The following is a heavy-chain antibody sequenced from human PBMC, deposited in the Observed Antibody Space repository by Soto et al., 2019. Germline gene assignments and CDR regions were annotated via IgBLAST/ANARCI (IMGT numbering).Heavy chain of an antibody. Sequence: GWSLRLSCAASRFTFSTYEMHWVRQAPGKGLEWVSCISSSGSTVYHADSVKGRFTTSRDNTRNSLYLQMNSLRDEDTALYYCGRYCSTTLCKGGATRTFDYWVQGTMATVSS. CDR3: GRYCSTTLCKGGATRTFDY. J-gene: IGHJ4*02. CDR2: ISSSGSTV. V-gene: IGHV3-48*03. CDR1: RFTFSTYE. D-gene: IGHD2-2*01.